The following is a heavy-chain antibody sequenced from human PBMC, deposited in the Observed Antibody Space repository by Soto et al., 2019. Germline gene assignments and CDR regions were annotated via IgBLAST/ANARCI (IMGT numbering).Heavy chain of an antibody. V-gene: IGHV4-59*06. J-gene: IGHJ5*02. CDR1: GGSISSYY. CDR3: VRTARQGAVAPHWFDR. Sequence: SETLSLTCTVSGGSISSYYWSWIRQAPGKGLEWIGYVYYTGSTYYNPSLMSRLTISVDTSKNQFSLKLTSVTAAETAVYYCVRTARQGAVAPHWFDRWGQGTQVTVSS. D-gene: IGHD2-21*02. CDR2: VYYTGST.